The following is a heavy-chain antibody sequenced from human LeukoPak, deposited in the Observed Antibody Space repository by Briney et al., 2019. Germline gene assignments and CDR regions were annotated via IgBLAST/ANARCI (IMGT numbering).Heavy chain of an antibody. Sequence: GGSLRLSCAASGSTFSSYGMHWVRQAPGKGLEWVAVISYDGSNKYYADSVKGRFTISRDNSKNTLYLQMNSLRAEDTAVYYCAKTSGYESYFDYWGQGTLVTVSS. V-gene: IGHV3-30*18. CDR1: GSTFSSYG. J-gene: IGHJ4*02. CDR2: ISYDGSNK. D-gene: IGHD5-12*01. CDR3: AKTSGYESYFDY.